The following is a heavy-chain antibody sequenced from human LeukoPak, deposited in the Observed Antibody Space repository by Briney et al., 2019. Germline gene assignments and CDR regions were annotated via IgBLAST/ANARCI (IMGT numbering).Heavy chain of an antibody. J-gene: IGHJ4*02. CDR3: ARDSSPRGYNYGLVGY. Sequence: SETLSLTCTVSGDSISTSNSYWGWIRQPPGKGLEWIGSIYYSGNTYYNASLKSRVTISVDTSKNQFSLKFTSVTAADTAVYYCARDSSPRGYNYGLVGYWGQGTLVTVSS. CDR2: IYYSGNT. D-gene: IGHD5-18*01. V-gene: IGHV4-39*02. CDR1: GDSISTSNSY.